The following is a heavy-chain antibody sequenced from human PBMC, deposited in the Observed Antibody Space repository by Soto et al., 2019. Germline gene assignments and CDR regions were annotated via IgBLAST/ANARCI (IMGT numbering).Heavy chain of an antibody. J-gene: IGHJ4*02. Sequence: EVQLVDSGGGLVHPGGSLRLSCAASGFTFSNFWMTWVRQAPGKGLEWVANIKEDGSRTYYVDSVKGRFTISRDNAENSLYLQLNSLRADDTAVYYCARAYEASSGWKFDYWGQGILVTVS. CDR3: ARAYEASSGWKFDY. V-gene: IGHV3-7*03. CDR2: IKEDGSRT. CDR1: GFTFSNFW. D-gene: IGHD6-19*01.